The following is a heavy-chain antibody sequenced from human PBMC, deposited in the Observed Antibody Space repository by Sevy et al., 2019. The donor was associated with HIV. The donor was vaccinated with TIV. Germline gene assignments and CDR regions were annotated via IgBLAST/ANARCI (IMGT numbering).Heavy chain of an antibody. V-gene: IGHV4-61*02. D-gene: IGHD6-6*01. CDR3: ARGLKEYNSSSGY. CDR1: GDSISSGSYY. Sequence: SETLSLTCTVSGDSISSGSYYWSWIRQPAGKGLEWIGRIYISGNTHYNPSLKSRVTMSVDMSNNQFSLKLSSVTAADTAVYYCARGLKEYNSSSGYWGQGTLVTVSS. CDR2: IYISGNT. J-gene: IGHJ4*02.